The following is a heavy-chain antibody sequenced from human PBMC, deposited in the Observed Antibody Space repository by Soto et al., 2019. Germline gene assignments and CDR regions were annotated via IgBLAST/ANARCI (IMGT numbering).Heavy chain of an antibody. J-gene: IGHJ4*02. Sequence: EVQLVESGGGLVQPGGSLRLSCAVSGLTFSDHYMGWVRQAPGKGLDWVGRIRDRVHSYSTEYAASVKGRFTISRDDSRNSLYLQMXXXXXXXXAVFYCVSLWSVTGSRDYWGRGTLVTVSS. D-gene: IGHD1-20*01. V-gene: IGHV3-72*01. CDR2: IRDRVHSYST. CDR1: GLTFSDHY. CDR3: VSLWSVTGSRDY.